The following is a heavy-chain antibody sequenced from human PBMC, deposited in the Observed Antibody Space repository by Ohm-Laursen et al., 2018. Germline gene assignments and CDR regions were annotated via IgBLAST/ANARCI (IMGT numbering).Heavy chain of an antibody. V-gene: IGHV3-30*18. D-gene: IGHD2-15*01. Sequence: SLRLSCAASGFSFSTYIMNWVRQAPGKGLEWVAVVSYDERYKNYVDSVKGRFTVSRDNSKDTLYLQMNSLRNEDTAIYYCAKDVGVAFAYDSWGQGTLVTVSS. J-gene: IGHJ4*02. CDR2: VSYDERYK. CDR3: AKDVGVAFAYDS. CDR1: GFSFSTYI.